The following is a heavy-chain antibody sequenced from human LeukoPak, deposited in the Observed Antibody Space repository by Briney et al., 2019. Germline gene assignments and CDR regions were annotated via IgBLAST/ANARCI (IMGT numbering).Heavy chain of an antibody. CDR1: GYTFTSYA. CDR3: ARDGITVVTSLFDY. D-gene: IGHD4-23*01. J-gene: IGHJ4*02. CDR2: INAGNGNA. Sequence: ASVKVSCKASGYTFTSYAMHWVRQAPGQRLEWMGWINAGNGNAKYSQKFQGRVTITRDTSASTAYMELSSLRSEDTAVYYCARDGITVVTSLFDYWGQGTLVTVSS. V-gene: IGHV1-3*01.